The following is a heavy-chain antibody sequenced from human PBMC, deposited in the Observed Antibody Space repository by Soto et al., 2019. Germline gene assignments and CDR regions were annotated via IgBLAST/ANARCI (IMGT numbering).Heavy chain of an antibody. CDR3: ARGPSGDKVDY. J-gene: IGHJ4*02. D-gene: IGHD7-27*01. V-gene: IGHV4-34*01. CDR2: INHSGTT. CDR1: GGSFSGYY. Sequence: PSETLSLTCAVYGGSFSGYYWTWIRQPPGTGLEWIGEINHSGTTYNNPSLTSRVTISVDTSNNQFSLKLSSVSAADTAVYYCARGPSGDKVDYWGQGTLVTVSS.